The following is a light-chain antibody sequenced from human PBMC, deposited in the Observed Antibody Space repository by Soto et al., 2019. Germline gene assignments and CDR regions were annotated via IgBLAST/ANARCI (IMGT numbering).Light chain of an antibody. Sequence: EIAMTQSPATQAVSPGERPTLSRRASEGVRSNFAWDQQKPGEAPMSRIYGASSRATGIPARFSGSGSGTDFTLTINSVQSEDFTVYCCQHYNNWPRTFGQGTKVDIK. CDR2: GAS. J-gene: IGKJ1*01. V-gene: IGKV3-15*01. CDR1: EGVRSN. CDR3: QHYNNWPRT.